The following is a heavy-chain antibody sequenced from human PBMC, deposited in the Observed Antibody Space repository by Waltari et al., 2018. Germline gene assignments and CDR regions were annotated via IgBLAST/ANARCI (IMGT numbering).Heavy chain of an antibody. Sequence: QVQLQASGPGLVKPSEPLSLTCTVPGGSISSYYWSWIRQPPGKGLEWIGYIYYSGSTNYNPSLKSRVTISVDTSKNQFSLKLSSVTAADTAVYYCARGYCSGGSCYSGRWYFDLWGRGTLVTVSS. CDR2: IYYSGST. CDR3: ARGYCSGGSCYSGRWYFDL. D-gene: IGHD2-15*01. V-gene: IGHV4-59*01. J-gene: IGHJ2*01. CDR1: GGSISSYY.